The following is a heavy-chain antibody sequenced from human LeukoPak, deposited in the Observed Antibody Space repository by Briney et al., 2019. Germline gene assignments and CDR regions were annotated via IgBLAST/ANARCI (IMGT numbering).Heavy chain of an antibody. V-gene: IGHV3-21*01. CDR3: AKDRGDYEIDY. CDR1: GFTFSSYS. J-gene: IGHJ4*02. CDR2: ISSSSSYI. D-gene: IGHD4-17*01. Sequence: GGSLRLSCAASGFTFSSYSMNWVRQAPGKGLEWVSSISSSSSYIYYADSVKGRFTISRDNSKNTLYLQMNSLRAEDTAVYYCAKDRGDYEIDYWGQGTLVTVSS.